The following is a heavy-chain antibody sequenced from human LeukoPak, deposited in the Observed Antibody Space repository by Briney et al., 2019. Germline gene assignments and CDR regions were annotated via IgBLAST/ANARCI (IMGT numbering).Heavy chain of an antibody. D-gene: IGHD2-15*01. Sequence: KPSETLALTWTVSGGSISSYYWSWIRQPPGKGLEWIGYIYYSGSTNYNPSLESRVTISVDTSKNQFSLKLSSVTAADTAVYYCARGICSGGSCYSRYSHFDYWGQGTLVTVSS. CDR1: GGSISSYY. V-gene: IGHV4-59*01. CDR2: IYYSGST. J-gene: IGHJ4*02. CDR3: ARGICSGGSCYSRYSHFDY.